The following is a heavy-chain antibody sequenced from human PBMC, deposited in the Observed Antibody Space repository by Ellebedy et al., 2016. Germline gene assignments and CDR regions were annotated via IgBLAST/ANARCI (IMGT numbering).Heavy chain of an antibody. D-gene: IGHD1-26*01. CDR3: ARDFSGTYGMDV. Sequence: SETLSLTXTVSGDSISRVSYYWGWIRQPPGKGLEWIGSIYYSGSTYYNPSLKSRVTISLDTSKNQFSLKLSSVTAADTAVYYCARDFSGTYGMDVWGQGTTVPVSS. CDR1: GDSISRVSYY. J-gene: IGHJ6*02. V-gene: IGHV4-39*07. CDR2: IYYSGST.